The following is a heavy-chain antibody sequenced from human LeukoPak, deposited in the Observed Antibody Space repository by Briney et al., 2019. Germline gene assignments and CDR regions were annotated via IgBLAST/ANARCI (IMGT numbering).Heavy chain of an antibody. CDR2: ISSNGGST. CDR3: AKDTSRLERHFDY. Sequence: GWSLRLSCAASGFTFSNYAMHWVRQAPGKGLEYVSAISSNGGSTYYANSVKGRFTISRDNSKNTLYLQMNSLRAEDTAVYYCAKDTSRLERHFDYWGQGTLVTVSS. D-gene: IGHD1-1*01. V-gene: IGHV3-64*01. CDR1: GFTFSNYA. J-gene: IGHJ4*02.